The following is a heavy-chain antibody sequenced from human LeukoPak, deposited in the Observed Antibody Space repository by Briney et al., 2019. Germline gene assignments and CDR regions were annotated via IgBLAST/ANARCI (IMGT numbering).Heavy chain of an antibody. CDR1: GYTFTGYY. V-gene: IGHV1-46*01. CDR2: INPSGGST. D-gene: IGHD2-15*01. J-gene: IGHJ4*02. CDR3: AREGAYCSGGSCYNGEFDY. Sequence: ASVKVSCKASGYTFTGYYAQWVRQAPGQGLEWMGWINPSGGSTSYAQKFQGRVTMTRDTSTSTVYMELSSLRSEDTAVYYCAREGAYCSGGSCYNGEFDYWGQGTLVTVSS.